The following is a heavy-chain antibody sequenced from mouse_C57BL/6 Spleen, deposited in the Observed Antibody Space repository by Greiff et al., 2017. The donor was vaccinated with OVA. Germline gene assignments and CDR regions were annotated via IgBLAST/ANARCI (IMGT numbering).Heavy chain of an antibody. J-gene: IGHJ4*01. Sequence: QVQLQQPGAELVRPGTSVKLSCKASGYTFTSYWMHWVKQRPGQGLEWIGVIDPSDSYTNYNQKFKGKATLTVDTSSSTAYMQLSSLTSEDSAVYYCARRGYGNPYYYAMDYWGQGTSVTVSS. CDR3: ARRGYGNPYYYAMDY. CDR2: IDPSDSYT. V-gene: IGHV1-59*01. CDR1: GYTFTSYW. D-gene: IGHD2-1*01.